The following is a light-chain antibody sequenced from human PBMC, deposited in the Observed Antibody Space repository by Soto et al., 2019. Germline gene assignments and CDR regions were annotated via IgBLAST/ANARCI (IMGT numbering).Light chain of an antibody. V-gene: IGLV2-14*03. J-gene: IGLJ1*01. CDR1: SSDVGAYKY. CDR3: SSYTSSNTYV. CDR2: DVS. Sequence: HSVLTQPASVSGSPGQSITISCTGTSSDVGAYKYVSWYQHHPGKVPQLMIYDVSNRPSGVSDRFSGSKSGNTASLTISGLQAEDEADYYCSSYTSSNTYVFGTGTKVTVL.